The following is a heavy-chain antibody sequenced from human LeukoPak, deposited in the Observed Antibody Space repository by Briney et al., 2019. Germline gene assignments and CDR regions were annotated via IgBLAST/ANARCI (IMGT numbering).Heavy chain of an antibody. J-gene: IGHJ6*02. V-gene: IGHV3-43*01. CDR1: GFTFDDYT. Sequence: PGGSLRLSCAASGFTFDDYTMHWVRQAPGKGLEWVSLISWDGGSTYYADSVKGRFTISRDNSKNSLYLQMNSLRTEDTALYYCAKDKRDYGYYGMDVWGQGTTVTVSS. CDR3: AKDKRDYGYYGMDV. CDR2: ISWDGGST.